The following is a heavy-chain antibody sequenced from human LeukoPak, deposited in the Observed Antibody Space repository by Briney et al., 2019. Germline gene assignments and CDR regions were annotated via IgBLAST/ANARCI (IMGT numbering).Heavy chain of an antibody. Sequence: GGSLRLSCAASGFPFGIYAMTWVRQAPGKGLEWVSAISRGAIDIYYADSVQGRFTISRDDSKNAVYLQMNNLRSEDTAVYYCTKEVWGSYPDWGQGTLVTVFS. CDR3: TKEVWGSYPD. J-gene: IGHJ4*02. D-gene: IGHD3-16*02. CDR2: ISRGAIDI. CDR1: GFPFGIYA. V-gene: IGHV3-23*01.